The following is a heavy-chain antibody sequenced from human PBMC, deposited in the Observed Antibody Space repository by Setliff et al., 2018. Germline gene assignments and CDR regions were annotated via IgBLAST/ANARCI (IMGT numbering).Heavy chain of an antibody. J-gene: IGHJ3*01. CDR3: VKGKGYCYGGNCYSDAFDL. CDR1: GGSISSGSYY. Sequence: SETLSLTCTVSGGSISSGSYYWGWIRQPPRKGLEWIGSIHYSGSTYYNPSLKSRVTISVDTSKNQFSLKLQMNSLRAEDTAVYYCVKGKGYCYGGNCYSDAFDLWGQGTMVTV. V-gene: IGHV4-39*01. D-gene: IGHD2-15*01. CDR2: IHYSGST.